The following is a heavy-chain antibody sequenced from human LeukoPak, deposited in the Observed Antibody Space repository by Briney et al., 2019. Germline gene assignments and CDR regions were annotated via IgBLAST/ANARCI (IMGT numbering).Heavy chain of an antibody. J-gene: IGHJ5*02. CDR3: ARHVGFITMVRGVINNNWFDP. CDR2: IYYSGSP. CDR1: GGSISSSSYY. Sequence: SETLSLTCTVSGGSISSSSYYWGSIRQPPGKGREWIGSIYYSGSPYNNRSLKSRVTISVDTAKNECARKQSAGTAADTAVYYCARHVGFITMVRGVINNNWFDPWGQGTLVTVSS. D-gene: IGHD3-10*01. V-gene: IGHV4-39*01.